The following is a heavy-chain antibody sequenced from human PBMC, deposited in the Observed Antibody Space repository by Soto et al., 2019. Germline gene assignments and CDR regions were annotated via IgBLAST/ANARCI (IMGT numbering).Heavy chain of an antibody. V-gene: IGHV2-5*01. CDR1: GFSLTTSGEG. CDR3: SHFSGYEQFDD. J-gene: IGHJ4*02. Sequence: SGPTLVNPTPTLTLTCSFSGFSLTTSGEGVGWIRQPPGKALEWLAVIYWNDDKRYSPSLKNRLTITKDTSKNLVVLTLTNMDPLDTATYFCSHFSGYEQFDDWGQGALVTVSS. CDR2: IYWNDDK. D-gene: IGHD5-12*01.